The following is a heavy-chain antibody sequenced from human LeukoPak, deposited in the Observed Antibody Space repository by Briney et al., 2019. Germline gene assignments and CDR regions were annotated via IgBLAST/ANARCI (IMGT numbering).Heavy chain of an antibody. CDR2: IIPILGIA. CDR1: GYTFTGYY. D-gene: IGHD6-19*01. V-gene: IGHV1-69*04. CDR3: ARGRGIAVAGTGDYFDY. J-gene: IGHJ4*02. Sequence: SVKVSCKASGYTFTGYYMHWVRQAPGQGLEWMGRIIPILGIANYAQKFQGRVTITADKSTSTAYMELSSLRSEDTALYYCARGRGIAVAGTGDYFDYWGQGTLVTVSS.